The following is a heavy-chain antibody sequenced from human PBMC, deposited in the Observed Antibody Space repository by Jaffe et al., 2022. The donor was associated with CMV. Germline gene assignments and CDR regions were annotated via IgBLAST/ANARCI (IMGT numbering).Heavy chain of an antibody. CDR2: IYYSGST. CDR3: ARISISSSSSY. V-gene: IGHV4-39*01. D-gene: IGHD6-6*01. Sequence: QLQLQESGPGLVKPSETLSLTCTVSGGSISSSSYYWGWIRQPPGKGLEWIGSIYYSGSTYYNPSLKSRVTISVDTSKNQFSLKLSSVTAADTAVYYCARISISSSSSYWGQGTLVTVSS. CDR1: GGSISSSSYY. J-gene: IGHJ4*02.